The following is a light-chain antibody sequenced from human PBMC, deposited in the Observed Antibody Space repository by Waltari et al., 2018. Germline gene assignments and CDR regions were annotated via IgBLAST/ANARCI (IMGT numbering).Light chain of an antibody. CDR1: QSVSGA. CDR3: QMYVKLPVT. V-gene: IGKV3-20*01. CDR2: GAS. J-gene: IGKJ1*01. Sequence: EIVLTQSSATVSLSPGERATLSCRASQSVSGALAWYQQKPGQAPRLVIYGASSRASGIPERFSGSGFGTDFSLTISRLEPEDFAVYYCQMYVKLPVTFGQGTKVEIK.